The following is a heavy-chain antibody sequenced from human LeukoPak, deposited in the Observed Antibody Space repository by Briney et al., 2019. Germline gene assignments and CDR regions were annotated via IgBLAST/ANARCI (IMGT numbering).Heavy chain of an antibody. V-gene: IGHV1-69*05. Sequence: SVKVSCKASGGTFSSYAISWVRQAPGQGLEWMGRIIPIFGTANYAQKFQGRVTITTDESTSTAYMELSSLRSEDTAVYCCARLRLGELSWFDPWGQGTLVTVSS. D-gene: IGHD3-16*02. J-gene: IGHJ5*02. CDR2: IIPIFGTA. CDR1: GGTFSSYA. CDR3: ARLRLGELSWFDP.